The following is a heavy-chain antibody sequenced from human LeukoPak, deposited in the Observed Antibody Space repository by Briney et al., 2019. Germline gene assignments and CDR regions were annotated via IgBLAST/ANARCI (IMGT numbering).Heavy chain of an antibody. Sequence: ASVKVSCKASGYIFTNNYIPWVRQAPGQGLEWLGWINPSTGGTKYAQQFQGWVTLTRDTSTSTAYLDLSRLKSNDTAVYYCARGYSSMFIDNWGQGTLVSVSS. V-gene: IGHV1-2*04. J-gene: IGHJ4*02. CDR2: INPSTGGT. CDR3: ARGYSSMFIDN. D-gene: IGHD2-2*01. CDR1: GYIFTNNY.